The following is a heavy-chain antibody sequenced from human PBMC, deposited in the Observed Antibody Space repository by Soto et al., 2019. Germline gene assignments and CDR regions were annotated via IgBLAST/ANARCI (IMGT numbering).Heavy chain of an antibody. Sequence: QVQLEQSGAEVKKPGSSVKVSCKASGGTLSDHGVAWLRQAPGQGLEWMGGTIPVFNTAKYAQKFQGRVTVTADKFTNIAYMELSSLRFDDTALYFCALGVYGSGNYYTCPSPFHIWGQGTTFIVSS. V-gene: IGHV1-69*06. CDR3: ALGVYGSGNYYTCPSPFHI. J-gene: IGHJ3*02. CDR2: TIPVFNTA. CDR1: GGTLSDHG. D-gene: IGHD3-10*01.